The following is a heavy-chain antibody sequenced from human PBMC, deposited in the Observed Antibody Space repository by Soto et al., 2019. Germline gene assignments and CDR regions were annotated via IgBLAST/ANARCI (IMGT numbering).Heavy chain of an antibody. D-gene: IGHD3-9*01. CDR1: CGSISSYY. CDR2: IYYSGST. V-gene: IGHV4-59*01. J-gene: IGHJ4*02. Sequence: SETLSLTCTVSCGSISSYYWSCIRQPPGKGLEWIGYIYYSGSTNYNPSLKSRVTISVDTSKNQFSLKLSSVTAADTAVYYCARGGLRYFDWLPPLFDYWGQGTLVTVSS. CDR3: ARGGLRYFDWLPPLFDY.